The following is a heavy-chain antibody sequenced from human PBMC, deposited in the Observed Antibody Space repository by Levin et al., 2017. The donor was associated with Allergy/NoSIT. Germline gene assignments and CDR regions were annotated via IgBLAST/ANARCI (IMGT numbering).Heavy chain of an antibody. Sequence: GGSLRLSCAASGFTFSSYAMSWVRQAPGKGLEWVSAISGSGGSTYYADSVKGRFTISRDNSKNTLYLQMNSLRAEDTAVYYCAKDGSKMVRGVKYYYNYGMDVWGQGTTVTVSS. CDR1: GFTFSSYA. J-gene: IGHJ6*02. CDR3: AKDGSKMVRGVKYYYNYGMDV. CDR2: ISGSGGST. V-gene: IGHV3-23*01. D-gene: IGHD3-10*01.